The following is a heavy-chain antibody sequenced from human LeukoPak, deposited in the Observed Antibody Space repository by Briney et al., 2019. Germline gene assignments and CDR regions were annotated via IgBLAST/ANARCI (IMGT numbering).Heavy chain of an antibody. V-gene: IGHV3-23*01. D-gene: IGHD5-24*01. Sequence: GGSLRLSCAASGFTFSSYAMSWVRQAPGKGLEWVSTISDSGSGGNTYYADSVKGRFTISRDNAKNSLYLQMNSLRAEDTAVYYCAKDDAWLQYGNWGRGTLVTVSS. CDR2: ISDSGSGGNT. CDR3: AKDDAWLQYGN. J-gene: IGHJ4*02. CDR1: GFTFSSYA.